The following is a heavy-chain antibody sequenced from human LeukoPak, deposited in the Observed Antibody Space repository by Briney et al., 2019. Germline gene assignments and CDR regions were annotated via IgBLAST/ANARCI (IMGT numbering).Heavy chain of an antibody. CDR3: ARQPSLSYCSGGTCWFDP. V-gene: IGHV4-39*01. CDR1: GGSISSTSYY. CDR2: IYYRGST. J-gene: IGHJ5*02. Sequence: PSETLSLTCTVSGGSISSTSYYWGWMRQPPGKGLEWIGSIYYRGSTYYNPSLKSRVTISIDTSKTQFSLKLSSVTAADTAVYYCARQPSLSYCSGGTCWFDPWGQGTLVTVSS. D-gene: IGHD2-15*01.